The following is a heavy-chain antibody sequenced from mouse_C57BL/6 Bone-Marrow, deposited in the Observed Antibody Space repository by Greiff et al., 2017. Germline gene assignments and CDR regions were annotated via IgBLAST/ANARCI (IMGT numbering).Heavy chain of an antibody. V-gene: IGHV5-9-1*02. CDR2: ISRGGDYI. J-gene: IGHJ3*01. Sequence: EVQLVESGEGLVKPGASLKLSCAASGFTFSSYAMSWVRQTPEQRLEWVAYISRGGDYIYYADTVKGRFTLSRDNARNTLYLQMSSLMSEDTAMYYCTRDDGYSFADWGQGTLVTVSA. CDR3: TRDDGYSFAD. CDR1: GFTFSSYA. D-gene: IGHD2-3*01.